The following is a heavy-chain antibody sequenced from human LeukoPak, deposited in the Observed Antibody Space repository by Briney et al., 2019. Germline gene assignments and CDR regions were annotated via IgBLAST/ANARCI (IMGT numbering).Heavy chain of an antibody. J-gene: IGHJ4*02. Sequence: SVKVSCKASGGTFSSYAISWARQAPGQGLEWMGGIIPIFGTANYAQKFQGRVTITTDESTSTAYMELSSLRSEDTAVYYCARDGWNPFTVTTGYFDYWGQETLVTVSS. CDR1: GGTFSSYA. D-gene: IGHD4-17*01. CDR2: IIPIFGTA. V-gene: IGHV1-69*05. CDR3: ARDGWNPFTVTTGYFDY.